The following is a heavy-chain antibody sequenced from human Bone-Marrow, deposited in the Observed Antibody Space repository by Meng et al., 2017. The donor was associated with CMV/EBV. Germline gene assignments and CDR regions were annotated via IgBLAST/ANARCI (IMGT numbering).Heavy chain of an antibody. V-gene: IGHV3-13*01. J-gene: IGHJ4*02. Sequence: GESLKISCTASGFTFSTYDFHWVRQPTGKGLEWVSSIGTVGDTYSIGSVKGRFIISREDAKNSVYLQMNGLRDEDTGLYYCARARSPTHFDYWGQGALVTVSS. CDR2: IGTVGDT. CDR1: GFTFSTYD. CDR3: ARARSPTHFDY.